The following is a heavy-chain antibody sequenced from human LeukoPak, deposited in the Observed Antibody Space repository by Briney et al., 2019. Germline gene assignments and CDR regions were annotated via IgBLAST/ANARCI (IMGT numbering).Heavy chain of an antibody. CDR2: IIPSLGIA. Sequence: ASVKVSCKASGGTFSSYAISWVRHAPGQGLEWMGRIIPSLGIANYAQKFQGRVTITADKSTSTAYMELSSLRSEDTAVYYCAIEPYYYDSSGYHIGRNWFDPWGQGTLVTVSS. D-gene: IGHD3-22*01. V-gene: IGHV1-69*04. CDR1: GGTFSSYA. CDR3: AIEPYYYDSSGYHIGRNWFDP. J-gene: IGHJ5*02.